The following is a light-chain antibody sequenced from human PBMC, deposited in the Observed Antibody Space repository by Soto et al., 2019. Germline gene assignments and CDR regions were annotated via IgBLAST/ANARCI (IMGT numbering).Light chain of an antibody. CDR2: SNN. J-gene: IGLJ2*01. CDR3: AAWDDSLNGPYVV. CDR1: SSNIGSNT. V-gene: IGLV1-44*01. Sequence: QSVLTQPPSASGTPGQRVTISCSGSSSNIGSNTVNWYQQLPGTAPKLLIYSNNQRPSGVPGRFSGSKSGTSASLAISGLQSEDEADYYCAAWDDSLNGPYVVFGGGTQLTVL.